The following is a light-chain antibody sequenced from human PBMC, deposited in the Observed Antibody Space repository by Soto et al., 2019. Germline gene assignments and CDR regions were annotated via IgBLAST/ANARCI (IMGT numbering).Light chain of an antibody. V-gene: IGKV1-33*01. CDR2: DAS. Sequence: DIRMTQSPSSISASVGARVTITCQASQDIRDYLNWYQHRPGKAPKLLIYDASVLETGVPTGFSGSGSGTHFTFTIKSPRPEDVGSYYCQQFMNFPLTFGQGTKVDIK. J-gene: IGKJ4*01. CDR1: QDIRDY. CDR3: QQFMNFPLT.